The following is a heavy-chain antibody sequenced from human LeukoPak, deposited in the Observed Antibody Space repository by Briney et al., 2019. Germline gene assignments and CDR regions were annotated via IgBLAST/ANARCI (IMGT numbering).Heavy chain of an antibody. CDR3: ATGRAAALYYFDY. CDR1: GYTLSNNG. Sequence: ASVQVPCQASGYTLSNNGISWLGQAPGPALEYMGWISAHNGNTNYAQELQGRVTMTTDTSTSTAYVELTSLRSDDTASYYCATGRAAALYYFDYWVQGTLVTVSS. V-gene: IGHV1-18*01. CDR2: ISAHNGNT. J-gene: IGHJ4*02. D-gene: IGHD6-13*01.